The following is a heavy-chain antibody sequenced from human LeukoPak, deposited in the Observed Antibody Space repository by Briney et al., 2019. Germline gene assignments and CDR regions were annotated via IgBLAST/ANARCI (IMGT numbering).Heavy chain of an antibody. D-gene: IGHD3-16*01. Sequence: ASVKVSCKASAYTFTGYYIHWVRQAPGQGLEWMGWIDPNSGDTNYAQKFQGWVTMTRDTSMNTAYMELNRLRSDDTAVYYCARCQVVGYHYRGLDVWGQGTTVTVSS. CDR3: ARCQVVGYHYRGLDV. J-gene: IGHJ6*02. V-gene: IGHV1-2*04. CDR1: AYTFTGYY. CDR2: IDPNSGDT.